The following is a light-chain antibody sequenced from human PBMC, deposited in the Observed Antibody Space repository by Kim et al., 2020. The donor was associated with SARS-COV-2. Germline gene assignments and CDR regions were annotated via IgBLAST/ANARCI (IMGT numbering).Light chain of an antibody. CDR3: AVCDDSLKRGV. V-gene: IGLV1-44*01. CDR2: SNN. J-gene: IGLJ3*02. Sequence: QSVLTQPPSASGTPGQRVTISCSGSSSNIGSNNVVWYQQLPGAAPNLLIYSNNQRPSGIPDRFSGSRSGTSASLAISGLQSGDEADYYCAVCDDSLKRGVFGGGTQLTVL. CDR1: SSNIGSNN.